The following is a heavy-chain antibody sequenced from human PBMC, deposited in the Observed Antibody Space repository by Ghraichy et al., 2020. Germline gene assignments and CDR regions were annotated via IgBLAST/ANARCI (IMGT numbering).Heavy chain of an antibody. J-gene: IGHJ4*02. CDR3: VRAPLISTKYYFDY. V-gene: IGHV3-48*02. Sequence: GGSLRLSCAASGFTFSSHSMNWVRQAPGKGLEWVSHLSSSSSIIYYADSVKGRFTISRDNANNSLYLQMNSLRDEDTAVYYCVRAPLISTKYYFDYWAREPWSPSPQ. CDR2: LSSSSSII. CDR1: GFTFSSHS. D-gene: IGHD2-8*01.